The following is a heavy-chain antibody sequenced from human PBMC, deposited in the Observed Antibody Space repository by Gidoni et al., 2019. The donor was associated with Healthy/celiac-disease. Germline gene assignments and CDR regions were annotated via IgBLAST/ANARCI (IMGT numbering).Heavy chain of an antibody. J-gene: IGHJ6*02. CDR2: IYYSGRT. V-gene: IGHV4-39*02. CDR1: GGSISSSSYY. D-gene: IGHD3-22*01. Sequence: QLQLQESGPGLVKPSETLSLTCTVSGGSISSSSYYWGWIRQPPGKGLEWIGSIYYSGRTYYNPSLKSRVTISVDTSKNRFSLKLSSVTAADTAVYYCARDYDSSGDYYYYGMDVWGQGTTVTVSS. CDR3: ARDYDSSGDYYYYGMDV.